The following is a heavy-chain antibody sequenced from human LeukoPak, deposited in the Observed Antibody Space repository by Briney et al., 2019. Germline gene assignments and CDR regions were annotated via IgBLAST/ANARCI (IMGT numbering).Heavy chain of an antibody. J-gene: IGHJ3*02. CDR1: GGSISSGSYY. Sequence: SETLSLTCTVSGGSISSGSYYWSWIRQPAGKGLEWIGRIYTSGSTNYNPSLKSRVTISVDTSKNQFSLKLSSVTAADTAVYYCARGDSSGFDAFDIWGQGTMVTVSS. D-gene: IGHD3-22*01. CDR3: ARGDSSGFDAFDI. V-gene: IGHV4-61*02. CDR2: IYTSGST.